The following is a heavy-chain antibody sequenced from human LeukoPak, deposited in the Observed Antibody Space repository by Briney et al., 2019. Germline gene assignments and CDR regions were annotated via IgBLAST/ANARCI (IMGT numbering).Heavy chain of an antibody. CDR1: GGSISSGDYY. V-gene: IGHV4-30-4*02. CDR2: IYYSGST. Sequence: PSETLSLTCTVSGGSISSGDYYWSGIRQPPGKGLEWIGFIYYSGSTYYSPSLKSRITISVDTSKNQFSLKLSSVTAADTAVYYCAREYYYYGMDVWGQGTTVTVSS. J-gene: IGHJ6*02. CDR3: AREYYYYGMDV.